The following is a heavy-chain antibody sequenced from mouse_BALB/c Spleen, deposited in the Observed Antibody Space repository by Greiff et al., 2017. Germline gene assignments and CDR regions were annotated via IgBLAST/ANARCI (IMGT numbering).Heavy chain of an antibody. CDR2: INPYNGDT. D-gene: IGHD4-1*01. V-gene: IGHV1-20*02. J-gene: IGHJ2*01. CDR3: AKGLTGKGFDY. CDR1: GYSFTGYF. Sequence: VHVKQSGPELVKPGASVKISCKASGYSFTGYFMNWVMQSHGKSLEWIGRINPYNGDTFYNQKFKGKATLTVDKSSSTAHMELRSLASEDSAVYYCAKGLTGKGFDYWGQGTTLTVSS.